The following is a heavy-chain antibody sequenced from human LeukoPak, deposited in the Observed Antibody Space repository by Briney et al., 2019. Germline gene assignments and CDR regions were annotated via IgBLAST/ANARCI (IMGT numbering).Heavy chain of an antibody. J-gene: IGHJ4*02. CDR3: AKDLEDSSGYCYVMYY. D-gene: IGHD3-22*01. Sequence: GGSLRLSCAASGFTFSSYAMSWVRQAPGKGLEWVSAISGSGGSTYYADSVKGRFTISRDNSKNMLYLQMNSLRAEDTAVYYCAKDLEDSSGYCYVMYYWGQGTLVTVSS. V-gene: IGHV3-23*01. CDR1: GFTFSSYA. CDR2: ISGSGGST.